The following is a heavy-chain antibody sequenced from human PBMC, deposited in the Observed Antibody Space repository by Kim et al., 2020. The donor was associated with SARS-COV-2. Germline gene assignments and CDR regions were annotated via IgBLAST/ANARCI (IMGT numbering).Heavy chain of an antibody. CDR3: VRSSTVPRHFYY. CDR1: GYSITRAYY. J-gene: IGHJ4*02. V-gene: IGHV4-38-2*02. D-gene: IGHD1-1*01. CDR2: LDHTGSS. Sequence: SETLSLTCTVSGYSITRAYYWGWVRQAPGKGLEFIGTLDHTGSSFYSPTFGSRVVISADTSRNQFSLTLSSVTAADTAVYFCVRSSTVPRHFYYWGQGAL.